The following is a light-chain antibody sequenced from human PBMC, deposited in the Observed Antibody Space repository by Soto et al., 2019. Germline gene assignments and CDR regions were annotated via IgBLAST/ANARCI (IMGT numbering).Light chain of an antibody. J-gene: IGKJ5*01. Sequence: DIQMTQSPSSLSAYVGDRVTITCRASQSISSYLNCYQQKPGKAPKLLIYAASSLHSGVPSRFSISGSWTDFTLTIRRLQPEDFATYYCHQSYSTLGITFGQGTRLEIK. CDR1: QSISSY. CDR3: HQSYSTLGIT. CDR2: AAS. V-gene: IGKV1-39*01.